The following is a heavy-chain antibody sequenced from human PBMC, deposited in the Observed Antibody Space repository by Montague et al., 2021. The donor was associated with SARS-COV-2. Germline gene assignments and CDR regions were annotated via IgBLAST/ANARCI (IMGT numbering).Heavy chain of an antibody. Sequence: SETLSLTCTVSGGSISSYYWSWIRQPPGKGLEWIGYIYYSGSTNYNPSLKSRVTISVDTSKNQFSLKLSSVTTADTAVYYCARVPVLLCFGGRGYWFDHWGQGTLVTVSS. CDR3: ARVPVLLCFGGRGYWFDH. CDR2: IYYSGST. D-gene: IGHD3-10*01. V-gene: IGHV4-59*01. J-gene: IGHJ5*02. CDR1: GGSISSYY.